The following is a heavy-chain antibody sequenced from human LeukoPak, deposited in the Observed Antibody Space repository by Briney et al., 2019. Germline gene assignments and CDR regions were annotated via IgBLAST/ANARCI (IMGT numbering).Heavy chain of an antibody. D-gene: IGHD3-9*01. Sequence: GGSLRLSCAASGFTFSSYGMHWVRQAPGKGLEWVAFMRYDGSNRNYADSVKGRFTISRDNSKDTLYLQMNSLRAEDTAVYYCAKGVKVPLLRYFSYYMDVWGKGTTVTISS. CDR1: GFTFSSYG. CDR3: AKGVKVPLLRYFSYYMDV. J-gene: IGHJ6*03. CDR2: MRYDGSNR. V-gene: IGHV3-30*02.